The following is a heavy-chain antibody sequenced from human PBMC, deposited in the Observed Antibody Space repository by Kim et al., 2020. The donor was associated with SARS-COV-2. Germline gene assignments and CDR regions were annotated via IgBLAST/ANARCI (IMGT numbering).Heavy chain of an antibody. D-gene: IGHD3-9*01. CDR2: IYYSGNT. Sequence: SETLSLTCTVSGGSMNNYYWSWIRQTPEKGLEWLAYIYYSGNTNYNHSLKSRLTISIDTSKNQFSMRLSCVTAADAAVYFCARHGRFFDWFLDAFDIWGQGAMVTLA. V-gene: IGHV4-59*08. CDR1: GGSMNNYY. CDR3: ARHGRFFDWFLDAFDI. J-gene: IGHJ3*02.